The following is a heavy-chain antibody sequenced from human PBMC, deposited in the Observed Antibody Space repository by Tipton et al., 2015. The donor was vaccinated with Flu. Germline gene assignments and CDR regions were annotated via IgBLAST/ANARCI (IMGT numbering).Heavy chain of an antibody. CDR1: GGSISTGSYY. D-gene: IGHD2-2*01. J-gene: IGHJ4*02. CDR3: ARDPSLGMPDYFDY. V-gene: IGHV4-61*02. Sequence: TLSLTCTVSGGSISTGSYYWSWIRQPAAKGLEWIGRIYTSGSTNYNPSLKSRVTISVDTSKNQFSLKLSSVTAADTAVYYCARDPSLGMPDYFDYWGQGTLVTASS. CDR2: IYTSGST.